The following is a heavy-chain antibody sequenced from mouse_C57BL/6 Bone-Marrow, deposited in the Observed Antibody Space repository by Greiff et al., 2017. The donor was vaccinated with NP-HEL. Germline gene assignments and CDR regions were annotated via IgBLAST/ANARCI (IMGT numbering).Heavy chain of an antibody. CDR3: ARSGYDQYYYAMDY. D-gene: IGHD2-2*01. CDR2: IWSGGST. Sequence: VQGVESGPGLVQPSQSLSITCTVSGFSLTSYGVHWVRQSPGKGLEWLGVIWSGGSTDYNAAFISRLSISKDNSKSQVFFKMNSLQADDTAIYYCARSGYDQYYYAMDYWGQGTSVTVSS. J-gene: IGHJ4*01. CDR1: GFSLTSYG. V-gene: IGHV2-2*01.